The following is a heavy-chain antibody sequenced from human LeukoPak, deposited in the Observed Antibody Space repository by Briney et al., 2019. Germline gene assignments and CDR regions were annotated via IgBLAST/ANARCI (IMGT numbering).Heavy chain of an antibody. V-gene: IGHV3-7*01. CDR3: ARDAGRWFDP. J-gene: IGHJ5*02. CDR1: GFTFSTYW. D-gene: IGHD6-13*01. Sequence: GGSLRLSCAASGFTFSTYWMSWVRQAPGKGLEWVANINQHGSEKYYVDSVKGRFTISRDNARNSLYLQMNSLRAEDTAVYYCARDAGRWFDPWGQGTLVTVSS. CDR2: INQHGSEK.